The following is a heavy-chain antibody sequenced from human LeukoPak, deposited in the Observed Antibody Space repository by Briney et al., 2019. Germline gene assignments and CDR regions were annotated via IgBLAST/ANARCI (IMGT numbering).Heavy chain of an antibody. CDR1: GGSISSGNW. J-gene: IGHJ4*02. V-gene: IGHV4-4*02. D-gene: IGHD6-13*01. Sequence: SGTLSLTCTVSGGSISSGNWWSWVRQPPGKGLEWFGEIYRSGSANYNPSLKSRVTISVDKSNNQFSLKLSSLTAEDTAVYYCAKRAAALDYWGQGTLVTVSS. CDR2: IYRSGSA. CDR3: AKRAAALDY.